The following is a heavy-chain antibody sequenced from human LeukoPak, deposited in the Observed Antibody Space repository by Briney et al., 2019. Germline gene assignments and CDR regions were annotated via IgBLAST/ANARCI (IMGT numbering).Heavy chain of an antibody. J-gene: IGHJ4*02. Sequence: SETLSLTCTVSGGSLSSYYWSWLRQPPGKGLEGIGYIYYSGSTNYNPSLKSRVTISVDTSKNQFSLKLSSVTAADTAVYYCARATPYDFWSGYLDYWGQGTLVTVSS. CDR2: IYYSGST. V-gene: IGHV4-59*01. CDR3: ARATPYDFWSGYLDY. D-gene: IGHD3-3*01. CDR1: GGSLSSYY.